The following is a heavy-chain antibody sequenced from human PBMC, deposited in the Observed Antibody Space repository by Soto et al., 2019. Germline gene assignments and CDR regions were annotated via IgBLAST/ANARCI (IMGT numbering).Heavy chain of an antibody. Sequence: QVQLVQSGAEVKKPESSVKVSCKAPGGTFSTYAISWVRQAPGQGLEWMGGIIPMFGTANYAQRFQDRVTITADESTNTVYMELSSLRSEDTAVYFCASGRLLWLRRINNGYSGWGQGTLVTVSS. CDR3: ASGRLLWLRRINNGYSG. J-gene: IGHJ4*02. V-gene: IGHV1-69*12. D-gene: IGHD5-12*01. CDR2: IIPMFGTA. CDR1: GGTFSTYA.